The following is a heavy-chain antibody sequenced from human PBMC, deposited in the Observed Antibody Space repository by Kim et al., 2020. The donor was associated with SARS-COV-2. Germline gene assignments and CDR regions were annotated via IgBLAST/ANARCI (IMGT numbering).Heavy chain of an antibody. CDR1: GFTFSDYN. J-gene: IGHJ4*02. D-gene: IGHD6-19*01. CDR3: ARTRGNGYYFDY. CDR2: IVTSGTYI. Sequence: GGSLRLSCAASGFTFSDYNMNWVRQAPGKGLEWVSSIVTSGTYIYYADSVKGRFTISRDNAKNSLYLQMNSLRAEDTAVYYCARTRGNGYYFDYWGQGTLVTVSS. V-gene: IGHV3-21*01.